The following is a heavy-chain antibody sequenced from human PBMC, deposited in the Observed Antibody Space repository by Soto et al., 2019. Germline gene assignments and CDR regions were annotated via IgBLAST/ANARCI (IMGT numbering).Heavy chain of an antibody. CDR3: ARAFAIDCYTYHFDH. CDR2: ISYSGAT. D-gene: IGHD2-21*02. Sequence: SSETLSLTCTVSGASISGYHWSWIRQFPGKGLECLGYISYSGATNYNPSLKSRVTMYIDTSKNQFSLQLNSVTAADTAVYYCARAFAIDCYTYHFDHWGPGPLATVPS. CDR1: GASISGYH. J-gene: IGHJ4*02. V-gene: IGHV4-59*08.